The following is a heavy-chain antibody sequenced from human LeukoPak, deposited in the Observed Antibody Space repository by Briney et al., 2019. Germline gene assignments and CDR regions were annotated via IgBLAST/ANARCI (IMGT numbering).Heavy chain of an antibody. D-gene: IGHD6-13*01. Sequence: KVSCKASGGTFSSYAISWVRQAPGQGLEWMGRIIPILGIANYAQKFQGRVTITADKSTSTAYMELSSLRSEDTAVYYCARAPRIAAAGPPDYWGQGTLVTVSS. J-gene: IGHJ4*02. CDR2: IIPILGIA. CDR1: GGTFSSYA. V-gene: IGHV1-69*04. CDR3: ARAPRIAAAGPPDY.